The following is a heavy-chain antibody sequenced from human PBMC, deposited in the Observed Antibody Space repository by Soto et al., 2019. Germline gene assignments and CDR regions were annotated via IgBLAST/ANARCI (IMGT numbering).Heavy chain of an antibody. CDR2: ISSSGTTI. CDR3: VRFGGAAAGPGDY. V-gene: IGHV3-48*03. CDR1: EFTFSSYE. J-gene: IGHJ4*02. D-gene: IGHD6-13*01. Sequence: GGSLRLSCVASEFTFSSYEMKWVRHAPGKGLEWVSYISSSGTTIYYTDSVKGRFTISRDNAKKSLYLQMNSLRAEDTAVYYCVRFGGAAAGPGDYWGQGTLVTVSS.